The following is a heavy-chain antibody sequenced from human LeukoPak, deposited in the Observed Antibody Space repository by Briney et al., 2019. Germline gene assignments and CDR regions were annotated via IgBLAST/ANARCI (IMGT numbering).Heavy chain of an antibody. D-gene: IGHD4-23*01. Sequence: ASVKVSCKASGYTFSIYGFSWVRQAPGQGLEWMGWTSVYNGNTNYAQKFQGRVTMTTDTSTSTAHMELRSLRSDDTAVYYCARQGYSGHSQGAADYWGQGTLVTVSS. CDR2: TSVYNGNT. CDR1: GYTFSIYG. CDR3: ARQGYSGHSQGAADY. V-gene: IGHV1-18*01. J-gene: IGHJ4*02.